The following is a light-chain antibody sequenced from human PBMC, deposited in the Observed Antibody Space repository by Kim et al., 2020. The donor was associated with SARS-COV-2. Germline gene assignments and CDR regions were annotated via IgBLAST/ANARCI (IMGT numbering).Light chain of an antibody. CDR1: QSVSSSS. Sequence: EIVLTQSPGTLSLSPGERATLSCRASQSVSSSSLAWYQQKPGQAPRLLIYGASSRATGIPDRFSGSGSGTDFTLTISRLEPEEFAVYYCQQYGSSPPYTFGQGTKLEI. V-gene: IGKV3-20*01. J-gene: IGKJ2*01. CDR2: GAS. CDR3: QQYGSSPPYT.